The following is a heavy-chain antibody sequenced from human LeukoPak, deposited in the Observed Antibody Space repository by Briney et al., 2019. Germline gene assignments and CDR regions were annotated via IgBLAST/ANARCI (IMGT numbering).Heavy chain of an antibody. CDR1: GFTFSSYS. V-gene: IGHV3-21*05. CDR3: ARDRGYTTLAGIDY. CDR2: ISSSSSYI. J-gene: IGHJ4*02. Sequence: GGSLRLSCAASGFTFSSYSMNWVRQAPGKGLEWVSYISSSSSYIYYADSVKRRFTISRDNAKNSLYLQMNSLRAEDTAVYYCARDRGYTTLAGIDYWGQGTLVTVSS. D-gene: IGHD2-15*01.